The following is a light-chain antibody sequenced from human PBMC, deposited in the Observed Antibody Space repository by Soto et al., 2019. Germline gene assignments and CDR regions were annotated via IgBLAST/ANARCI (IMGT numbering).Light chain of an antibody. V-gene: IGKV1-5*01. Sequence: DIQMTQSPSTLSASVGDRVTITCRASQSISKWLAWYQQKPGKAPKLLIYGASSLESGVPSRFSGSGSATEYTLTISSLQADDFAAYNCQQYNSDYMWSFGQGTKVDLK. CDR1: QSISKW. J-gene: IGKJ1*01. CDR2: GAS. CDR3: QQYNSDYMWS.